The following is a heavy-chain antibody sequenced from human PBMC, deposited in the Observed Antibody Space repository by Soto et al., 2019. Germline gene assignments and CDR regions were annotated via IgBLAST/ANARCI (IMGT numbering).Heavy chain of an antibody. D-gene: IGHD3-10*01. J-gene: IGHJ4*02. CDR1: GGTFSSYA. V-gene: IGHV1-69*01. Sequence: QVQLVQSGAEVKKPGSSVKVSCKASGGTFSSYAISWVRQAPGQGLEWMGGIIPIFGTANYAQKFQGRVTITADESTSTAYMDLSSLRSEDTAVYYCARDLGRDYYGSGSYTGFWGQGTLVTVSS. CDR3: ARDLGRDYYGSGSYTGF. CDR2: IIPIFGTA.